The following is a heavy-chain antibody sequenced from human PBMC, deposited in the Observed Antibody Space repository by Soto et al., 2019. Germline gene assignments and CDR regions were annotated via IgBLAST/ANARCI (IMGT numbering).Heavy chain of an antibody. V-gene: IGHV4-59*01. CDR3: TTDFTMHNAFDI. CDR1: GGSISSYY. Sequence: SETLSLTCTVSGGSISSYYWSWIRQPPGKGLEWIGYIYYSGSANYNPSLKSRVTISVDTSMNQFSLKLSSVTAADTAVYYCTTDFTMHNAFDIWGQGTMVTVSS. CDR2: IYYSGSA. D-gene: IGHD2-2*01. J-gene: IGHJ3*02.